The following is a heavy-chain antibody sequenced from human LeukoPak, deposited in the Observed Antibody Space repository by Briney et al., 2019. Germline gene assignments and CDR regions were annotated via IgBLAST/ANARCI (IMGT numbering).Heavy chain of an antibody. CDR1: GGSFTSYY. Sequence: SETLSLACTMSGGSFTSYYWSWIRQPPGKGLEWIGYIYYSGSNSGSTNYHPSLKSRVTISPDTSKNLYSLKLRSVTAADTAVYYCARRAIVDWYFDLWGRGTLVTVSS. CDR3: ARRAIVDWYFDL. V-gene: IGHV4-59*01. D-gene: IGHD1-26*01. CDR2: IYYSGSNSGST. J-gene: IGHJ2*01.